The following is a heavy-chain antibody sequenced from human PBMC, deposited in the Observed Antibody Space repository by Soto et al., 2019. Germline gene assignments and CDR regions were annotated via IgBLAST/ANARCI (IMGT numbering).Heavy chain of an antibody. CDR2: ISYDGSNK. J-gene: IGHJ4*02. CDR3: AKGPPPPYDSSGYYFDY. Sequence: GGSLRLSCAASGFTFSSYGMHWVRQAPGKGLEWVAVISYDGSNKYYADSVKGRFTISRDNSKNTLYLQMNSLRAEDTAVYYCAKGPPPPYDSSGYYFDYWGQGTLVTVSS. D-gene: IGHD3-22*01. CDR1: GFTFSSYG. V-gene: IGHV3-30*18.